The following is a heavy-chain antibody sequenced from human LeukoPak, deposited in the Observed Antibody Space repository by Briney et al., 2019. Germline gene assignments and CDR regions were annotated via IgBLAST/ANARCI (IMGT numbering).Heavy chain of an antibody. CDR1: GGTFSSYA. V-gene: IGHV1-69*13. CDR3: ASKPTPIAAAGKVSYYYGMDV. D-gene: IGHD6-13*01. J-gene: IGHJ6*02. Sequence: SVTVSCTASGGTFSSYAISWVRQAPGQGLEWMGGIIPIFGTANYAQKFQGRVTITADESTSTAYMELSSLRSEDTAVYYCASKPTPIAAAGKVSYYYGMDVWGQGTTVTVSS. CDR2: IIPIFGTA.